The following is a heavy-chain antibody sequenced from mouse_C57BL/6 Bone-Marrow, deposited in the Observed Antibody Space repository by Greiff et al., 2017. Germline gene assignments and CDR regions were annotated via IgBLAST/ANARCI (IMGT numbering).Heavy chain of an antibody. Sequence: QVQLQQPGAELVKPGASVKLSCKASGYTFTSYWMHWVKQRPGQGLEWIGMIHPNSGSTNYNEKFKSKATLTVDKSSSTAYMQLSSLTSEDSAVYYCARPYYDYFYAMDYWGQGTSVTVSS. D-gene: IGHD2-4*01. V-gene: IGHV1-64*01. CDR1: GYTFTSYW. CDR3: ARPYYDYFYAMDY. CDR2: IHPNSGST. J-gene: IGHJ4*01.